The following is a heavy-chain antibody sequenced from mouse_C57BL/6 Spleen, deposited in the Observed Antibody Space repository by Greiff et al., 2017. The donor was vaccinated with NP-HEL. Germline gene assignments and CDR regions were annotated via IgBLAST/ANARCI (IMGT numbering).Heavy chain of an antibody. CDR2: ISDGGSYT. J-gene: IGHJ4*01. CDR1: GFTFSSYA. CDR3: ARDNMGRKAMDY. V-gene: IGHV5-4*01. Sequence: EVKLVESGGGLVKPGGSLKLSCAASGFTFSSYAMSWVRQTPEKRLEWVATISDGGSYTYYPDNVKGRFTISRDNAKNNLYLQMSHLKSEDTAMYYCARDNMGRKAMDYWGQGTSVTVSS. D-gene: IGHD4-1*01.